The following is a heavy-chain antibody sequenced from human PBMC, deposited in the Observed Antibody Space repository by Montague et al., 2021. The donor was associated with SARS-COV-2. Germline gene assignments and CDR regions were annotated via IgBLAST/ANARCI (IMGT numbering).Heavy chain of an antibody. J-gene: IGHJ4*02. Sequence: SLRLSCAASGFTFSSYWMSWVRQAPGKGLEWVANIKQDGSEKYYVNSVKGRFTISRDNAKNSLYLQMNGLRAEDTAVYYCARISDYYDYIWGSFDYWGQGTLVTVSS. CDR1: GFTFSSYW. V-gene: IGHV3-7*03. CDR2: IKQDGSEK. D-gene: IGHD3-16*01. CDR3: ARISDYYDYIWGSFDY.